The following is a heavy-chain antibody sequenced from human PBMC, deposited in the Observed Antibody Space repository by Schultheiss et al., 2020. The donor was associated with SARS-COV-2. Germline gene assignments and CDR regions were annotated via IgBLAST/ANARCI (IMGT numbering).Heavy chain of an antibody. D-gene: IGHD5-18*01. J-gene: IGHJ4*02. V-gene: IGHV3-30*18. CDR1: GFTFSSYS. CDR3: TNAGAYTAMSYYFDY. Sequence: GGSLRLSCAASGFTFSSYSMNWVRQAPGKGLEWVAVISYDGSNKYYADSVKGRFTISRDNSKNTLYLQMNSLRAEDTAVYYCTNAGAYTAMSYYFDYWGQGTLVTVSS. CDR2: ISYDGSNK.